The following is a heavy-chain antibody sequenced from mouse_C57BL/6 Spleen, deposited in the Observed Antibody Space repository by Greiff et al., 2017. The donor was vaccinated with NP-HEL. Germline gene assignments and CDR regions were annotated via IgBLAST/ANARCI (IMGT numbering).Heavy chain of an antibody. D-gene: IGHD2-2*01. CDR1: GFSLTSYG. V-gene: IGHV2-2*01. CDR2: IWSGGST. Sequence: VMLVESGPGLVQPSQRLSITCTVSGFSLTSYGVHWVRQSPGKGLEWLGVIWSGGSTDYNAAFISRLSISKDNSTSQVFFKMNSLQADDTAIYYCARNEALVFAYWGQGTLVTVSA. CDR3: ARNEALVFAY. J-gene: IGHJ3*01.